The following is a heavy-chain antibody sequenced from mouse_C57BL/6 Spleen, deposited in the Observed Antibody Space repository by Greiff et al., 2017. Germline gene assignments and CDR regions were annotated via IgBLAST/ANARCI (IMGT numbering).Heavy chain of an antibody. CDR2: SRNKANDYTT. Sequence: EVQGVESGGGLVQSGRSLRLSCATSGFTFSDFYMEWVRQAPGKGLEWIAASRNKANDYTTEYSASVKGRFIVSRDTSQSILYLQMNALRAEDTAIYYCARDSELGPWFAYWGQGTLVTVSA. CDR3: ARDSELGPWFAY. J-gene: IGHJ3*01. D-gene: IGHD4-1*01. CDR1: GFTFSDFY. V-gene: IGHV7-1*01.